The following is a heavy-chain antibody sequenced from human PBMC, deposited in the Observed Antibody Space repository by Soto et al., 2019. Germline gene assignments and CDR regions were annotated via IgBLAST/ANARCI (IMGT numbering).Heavy chain of an antibody. CDR3: ARGRSLKWNWFDR. V-gene: IGHV1-2*02. Sequence: VASVKVSCKASGYVFTGFYLHWVRQAPGQGLEWMGWIFPNSGATNYAQKFQGRVTLTRDTSLSTGYMDPTRLTSDDTAVYYCARGRSLKWNWFDRWGQGTLVTVSS. CDR1: GYVFTGFY. J-gene: IGHJ5*02. D-gene: IGHD2-15*01. CDR2: IFPNSGAT.